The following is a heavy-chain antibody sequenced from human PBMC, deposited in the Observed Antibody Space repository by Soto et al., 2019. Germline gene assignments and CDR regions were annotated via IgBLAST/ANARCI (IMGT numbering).Heavy chain of an antibody. Sequence: GGSLRLSCGASAFSFSHYAMHWVRQAPGKGLECVAVISYDGNIKRYADSVKGRFTISRDNSENTLYLQMNGLSPEDTAVYYCARAGYCSGGRCYSPYYYYYGMDVWGQGTTVTVPS. J-gene: IGHJ6*02. D-gene: IGHD2-15*01. CDR2: ISYDGNIK. CDR1: AFSFSHYA. CDR3: ARAGYCSGGRCYSPYYYYYGMDV. V-gene: IGHV3-30-3*01.